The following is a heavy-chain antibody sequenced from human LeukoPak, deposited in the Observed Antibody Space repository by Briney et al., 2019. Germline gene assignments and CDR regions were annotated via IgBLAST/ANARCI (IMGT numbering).Heavy chain of an antibody. CDR2: ISYDGSVE. D-gene: IGHD6-13*01. CDR3: ARALGSSWDSSLDS. Sequence: PGGSLRLSCAASGFTFSNYAMHWVRQAPGKGLEWVALISYDGSVEKNAASVKGRFTISRDNSKNTLYLQMNSLRTEDTAVYYCARALGSSWDSSLDSWGQRTLVPVSS. J-gene: IGHJ4*02. V-gene: IGHV3-30*04. CDR1: GFTFSNYA.